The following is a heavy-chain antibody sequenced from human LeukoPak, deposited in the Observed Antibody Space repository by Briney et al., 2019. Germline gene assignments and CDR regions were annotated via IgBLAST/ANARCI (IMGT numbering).Heavy chain of an antibody. CDR2: IYYSGNT. V-gene: IGHV4-39*07. D-gene: IGHD3-22*01. CDR3: ASTSPKYYYESSGYSSLFDN. Sequence: PSETLSLTCTVSGGSISSYYWGWIRQPPGKGLEWIGTIYYSGNTYYNPSLKSRLTISVDTSKNQFSLKLRSVTAADTALYYCASTSPKYYYESSGYSSLFDNWGQGTLVTVSS. CDR1: GGSISSYY. J-gene: IGHJ4*02.